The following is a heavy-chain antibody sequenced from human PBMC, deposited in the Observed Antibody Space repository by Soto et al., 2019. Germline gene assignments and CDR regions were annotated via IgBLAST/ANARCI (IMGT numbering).Heavy chain of an antibody. CDR1: GFTFSSYG. Sequence: GGSLRLSCAASGFTFSSYGMHWVRQAPGKGLEWVAVIWYDGSNKYYADSVKGRFTISRDNSKNTLYLQMNSLRAEDTAVYYCAKDTPNIAVAGTGFDYWGQGTLVTVS. J-gene: IGHJ4*02. CDR3: AKDTPNIAVAGTGFDY. CDR2: IWYDGSNK. V-gene: IGHV3-33*06. D-gene: IGHD6-19*01.